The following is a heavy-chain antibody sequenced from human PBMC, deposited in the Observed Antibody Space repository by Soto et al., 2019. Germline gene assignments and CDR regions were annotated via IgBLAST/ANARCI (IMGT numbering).Heavy chain of an antibody. Sequence: GGSLRLSCAASGFTFDEYAMHWVRQPPGKGLEWVSLISWDGSNRYYADSVQGRFTISRDNSKYSLYLEMNSLRPENTALNYCAKDISRGPTKNYDFWSGPDYWGQGTLVTVSS. J-gene: IGHJ4*02. CDR1: GFTFDEYA. D-gene: IGHD3-3*01. V-gene: IGHV3-43D*04. CDR3: AKDISRGPTKNYDFWSGPDY. CDR2: ISWDGSNR.